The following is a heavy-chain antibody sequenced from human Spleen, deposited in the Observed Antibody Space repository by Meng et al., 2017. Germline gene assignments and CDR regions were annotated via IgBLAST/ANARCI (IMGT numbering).Heavy chain of an antibody. D-gene: IGHD6-13*01. CDR3: ATDTTAAGGTMDY. Sequence: ESLKISCTVSGGSISSSSYYWGWIRQPPGKGLEWIGTIYYSGRTYYKLSLKSRVTISVDTSKNQFSLKLSSMTAADTAVYYCATDTTAAGGTMDYWGQGTLVTVSS. J-gene: IGHJ4*02. CDR2: IYYSGRT. V-gene: IGHV4-39*07. CDR1: GGSISSSSYY.